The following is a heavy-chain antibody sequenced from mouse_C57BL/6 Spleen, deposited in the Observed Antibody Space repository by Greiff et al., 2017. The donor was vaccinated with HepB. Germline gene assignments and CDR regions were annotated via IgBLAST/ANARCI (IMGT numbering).Heavy chain of an antibody. CDR1: GYTFTDYE. Sequence: QVHVKQSGAELVRPGASVTLSCKASGYTFTDYEMHWVKQTPVHGLEWIGAIDPETGGTAYNQKFKGKAILTADKSSSTAYMELRSLTSEDSAVYYCTKALTTVVAPGAMDYWGQGTSVTVSS. CDR3: TKALTTVVAPGAMDY. V-gene: IGHV1-15*01. CDR2: IDPETGGT. D-gene: IGHD1-1*01. J-gene: IGHJ4*01.